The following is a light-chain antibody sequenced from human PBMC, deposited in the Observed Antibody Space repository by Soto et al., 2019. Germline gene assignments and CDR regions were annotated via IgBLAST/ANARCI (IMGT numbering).Light chain of an antibody. V-gene: IGLV1-44*01. CDR1: SSNIGSKS. CDR3: ASWDGSLNGWL. CDR2: GNN. Sequence: QSVLTQPPSASGTPGQRVTISCSGSSSNIGSKSVNWYQQVPGTAPKLLIFGNNQRPSGVPDRFSGSKSGTSASLAISGLQSEDEADYYCASWDGSLNGWLFGGGTKLTVL. J-gene: IGLJ3*02.